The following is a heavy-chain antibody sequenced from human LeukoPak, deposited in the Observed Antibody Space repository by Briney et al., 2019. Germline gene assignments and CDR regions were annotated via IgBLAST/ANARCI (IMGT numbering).Heavy chain of an antibody. CDR2: IYTSGRT. J-gene: IGHJ4*02. CDR1: GGSISSGSYY. V-gene: IGHV4-61*02. D-gene: IGHD5-18*01. CDR3: EREPGHRYSYGPVDY. Sequence: PSQTLSLTCTVSGGSISSGSYYWSWIRQPAGKGLEWIGRIYTSGRTNYNPSLKSRVTISVDTSKNQFSLKLSSVTAADTAVYYCEREPGHRYSYGPVDYWGQGTLVTVSS.